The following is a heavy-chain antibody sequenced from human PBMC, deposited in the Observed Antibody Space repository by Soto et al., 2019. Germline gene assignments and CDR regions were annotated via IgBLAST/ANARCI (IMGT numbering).Heavy chain of an antibody. V-gene: IGHV1-69*08. CDR3: ARDDGYCSGGSCYTDY. Sequence: QVQLVQSGAEVNKPGSSVKVSCKASGGTFSSYTISWVRQAPGQGLEWMGRNIPILGIANYAQKFQGRVTLTEDKSTGTAYMELSSLRSEDTAVYYCARDDGYCSGGSCYTDYWGQGTLVTVSS. J-gene: IGHJ4*02. D-gene: IGHD2-15*01. CDR2: NIPILGIA. CDR1: GGTFSSYT.